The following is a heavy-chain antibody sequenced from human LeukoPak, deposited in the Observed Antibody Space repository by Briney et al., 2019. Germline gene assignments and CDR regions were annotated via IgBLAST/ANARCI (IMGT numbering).Heavy chain of an antibody. D-gene: IGHD4-17*01. Sequence: GGSLRLSCAASGFTFSSYGMHWVRQAPGKGLEWVAVISYDGSNKYYADSVKGRFTISRDNSKNTLYLQMNSLRAEDTAVYYCAKSSESYGVFGYWGQGTLVTVSS. CDR2: ISYDGSNK. V-gene: IGHV3-30*18. J-gene: IGHJ4*02. CDR3: AKSSESYGVFGY. CDR1: GFTFSSYG.